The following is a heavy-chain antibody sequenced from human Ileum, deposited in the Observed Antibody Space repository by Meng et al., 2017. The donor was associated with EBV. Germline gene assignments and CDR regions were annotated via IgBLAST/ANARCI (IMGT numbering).Heavy chain of an antibody. CDR3: ARGQKGYFDL. V-gene: IGHV4-30-4*01. Sequence: QGPLQDAGPALVKPYQTLCLTGTVLGSSISSSNYYWSWHRQPPGKGLEWSGHIYNSASTYYNPSLKSRITISVDTSKNQFSLKLSSVTAADTAVYYCARGQKGYFDLWGRGTLVTVSS. CDR2: IYNSAST. CDR1: GSSISSSNYY. J-gene: IGHJ2*01.